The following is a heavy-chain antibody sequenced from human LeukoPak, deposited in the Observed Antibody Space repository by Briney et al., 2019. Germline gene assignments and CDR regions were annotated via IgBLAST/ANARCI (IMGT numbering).Heavy chain of an antibody. V-gene: IGHV3-74*01. CDR1: RISFSSHW. CDR2: ISRDGSST. D-gene: IGHD6-19*01. Sequence: GGSLRLSCAASRISFSSHWMHWVRHAPGKGLVWVAHISRDGSSTTYADSVKGRFTISRDNAKNTLYLQMNSLRAEDTAVYYCARDLIAVAGQYWGQGTLVTVSS. J-gene: IGHJ4*02. CDR3: ARDLIAVAGQY.